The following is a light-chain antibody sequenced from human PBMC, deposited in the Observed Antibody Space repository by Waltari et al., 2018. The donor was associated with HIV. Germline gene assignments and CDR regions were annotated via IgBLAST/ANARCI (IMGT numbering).Light chain of an antibody. CDR1: SSNIGSNT. CDR2: SNN. V-gene: IGLV1-44*01. Sequence: QSVLTQPPSASGTPGQRFTIPCSGSSSNIGSNTVNWYQQPPGTAPKLLTYSNNQRPSGVPDRFSGSKSGTSASLAISGLQSEDEADYYCAAWDDSLNGWVFGGGTKLTVL. CDR3: AAWDDSLNGWV. J-gene: IGLJ3*02.